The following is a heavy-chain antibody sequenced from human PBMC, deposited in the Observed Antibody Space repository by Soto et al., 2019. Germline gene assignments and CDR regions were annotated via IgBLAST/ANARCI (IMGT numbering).Heavy chain of an antibody. CDR2: INHSGST. CDR1: GGSFRCSY. V-gene: IGHV4-34*01. Sequence: NLSLTCAVYGGSFRCSYWSWIRQPPGKGLEWIGEINHSGSTNYNPSLKSRVTISVDTSKNQFSLKLSSVTAADTAVYYCARKPTLFSHRRTEEIKNDCGQGTLDT. CDR3: ARKPTLFSHRRTEEIKND. D-gene: IGHD3-10*02. J-gene: IGHJ4*02.